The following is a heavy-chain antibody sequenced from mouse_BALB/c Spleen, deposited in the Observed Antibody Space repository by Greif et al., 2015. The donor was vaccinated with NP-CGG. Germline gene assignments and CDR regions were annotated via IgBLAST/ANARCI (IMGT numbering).Heavy chain of an antibody. CDR2: ISRGGST. CDR3: ARVIYYDYDDY. D-gene: IGHD2-4*01. Sequence: DVKLVGSGGGLVKPGGSLKLSCAASGFTFSSYAMSWVRQTPEKRLEWVASISRGGSTYYPDSVKGRFTISRDNARNILYLQMSSLRSEDTAMYYCARVIYYDYDDYWGQGTTLTVSS. CDR1: GFTFSSYA. J-gene: IGHJ2*01. V-gene: IGHV5-6-5*01.